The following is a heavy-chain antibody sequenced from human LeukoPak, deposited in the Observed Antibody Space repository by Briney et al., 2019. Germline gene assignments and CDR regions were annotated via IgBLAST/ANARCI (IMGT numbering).Heavy chain of an antibody. CDR3: AREGSSGWYSPQGSYPLDY. CDR1: GGTFSSYA. CDR2: IIPIFGTA. V-gene: IGHV1-69*13. J-gene: IGHJ4*02. Sequence: SVEVSCKASGGTFSSYAISWVRQAPGQGLEWMGGIIPIFGTANYAQKFQGRVTITADESTSTAYMELSSLRSEDTAVYYCAREGSSGWYSPQGSYPLDYWGQGTLVTVSS. D-gene: IGHD6-19*01.